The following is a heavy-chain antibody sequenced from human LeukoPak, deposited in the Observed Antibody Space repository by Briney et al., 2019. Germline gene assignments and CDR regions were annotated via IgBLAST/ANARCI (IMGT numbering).Heavy chain of an antibody. J-gene: IGHJ6*02. CDR3: ARDAGYCSGTSCYSYYGMDV. V-gene: IGHV4-59*12. CDR2: SYYSGST. Sequence: SETLSLTCTVSGGSISSSYWSWIRQPPGKGLEWIGYSYYSGSTYYNPSLKSRVTISVDTSKNQFSLKLSSVTAADTAVYYCARDAGYCSGTSCYSYYGMDVWGQGTTVTVSS. D-gene: IGHD2-2*02. CDR1: GGSISSSY.